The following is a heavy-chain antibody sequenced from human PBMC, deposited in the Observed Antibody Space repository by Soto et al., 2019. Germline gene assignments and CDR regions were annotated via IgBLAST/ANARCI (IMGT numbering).Heavy chain of an antibody. D-gene: IGHD1-26*01. CDR2: ISISGGST. CDR3: AKDPDNHDRGRPDAFDI. Sequence: EVQVLESGGGLVQPGGSLRLSCTASGFTFSDYAMSCVRQAPGKGLEWVSAISISGGSTFYGDSVKGRFTISRDNSMRTLFLQMNSLRAEDTAVYYCAKDPDNHDRGRPDAFDIWGQGTMVSVSS. CDR1: GFTFSDYA. V-gene: IGHV3-23*01. J-gene: IGHJ3*02.